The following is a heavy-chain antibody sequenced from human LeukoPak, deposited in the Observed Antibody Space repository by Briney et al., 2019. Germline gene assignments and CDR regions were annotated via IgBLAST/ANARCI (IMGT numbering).Heavy chain of an antibody. D-gene: IGHD3-10*01. V-gene: IGHV3-23*01. Sequence: GGSLRLSCAASGFTFSSYAMSWVRQAPGKGLEWVSAISGSDGSTYYADSVKGRFTISRDNSKNTLYLQMNSLRAEDTAVYYCAKDCSYYRSGSYRWGQGTLVTVSS. J-gene: IGHJ4*02. CDR3: AKDCSYYRSGSYR. CDR1: GFTFSSYA. CDR2: ISGSDGST.